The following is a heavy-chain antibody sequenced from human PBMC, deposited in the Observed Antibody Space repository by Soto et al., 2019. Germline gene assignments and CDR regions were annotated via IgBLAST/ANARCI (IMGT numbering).Heavy chain of an antibody. J-gene: IGHJ4*02. Sequence: QVQLVESGGGVVQPGRSLRLSCAASGFTFSSYGMHWVRQAPGKGLEWVAVISYDGSNKYYADSVKGRFTISRDNSKNTLYLQMNSLRAEDTAVYYCAKDQASGLLRYFDWLFDYWGQGTLVTVSS. CDR1: GFTFSSYG. D-gene: IGHD3-9*01. CDR3: AKDQASGLLRYFDWLFDY. V-gene: IGHV3-30*18. CDR2: ISYDGSNK.